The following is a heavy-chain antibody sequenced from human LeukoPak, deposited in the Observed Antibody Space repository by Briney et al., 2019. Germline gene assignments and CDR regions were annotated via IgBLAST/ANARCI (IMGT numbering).Heavy chain of an antibody. CDR2: KPRIGDTI. CDR3: SSWLGDLLLSL. J-gene: IGHJ3*01. V-gene: IGHV3-48*03. D-gene: IGHD6-19*01. Sequence: GGSLRLSCTASQFIFSNYEVNWFRQAPGKGLEWISHKPRIGDTIYYSDSVKGRFAVSRDPAKNSVYLQMNSLRDEDTAVYYCSSWLGDLLLSLWGQGTMVTVSS. CDR1: QFIFSNYE.